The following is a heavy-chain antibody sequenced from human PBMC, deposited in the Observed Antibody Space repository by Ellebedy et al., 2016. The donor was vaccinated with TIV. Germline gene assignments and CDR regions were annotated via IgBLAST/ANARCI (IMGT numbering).Heavy chain of an antibody. Sequence: AASVKVSCKASAGTFSNYAFNWVRQAPGQGLEWMGRIIPILGVADYAQNFQGRVTFTADKYTTTAYMELGSLRSEDTAVYYCARWGGSSGRFQGPYDFWGQGTLVAVSS. CDR2: IIPILGVA. D-gene: IGHD1-26*01. CDR1: AGTFSNYA. J-gene: IGHJ4*02. V-gene: IGHV1-69*04. CDR3: ARWGGSSGRFQGPYDF.